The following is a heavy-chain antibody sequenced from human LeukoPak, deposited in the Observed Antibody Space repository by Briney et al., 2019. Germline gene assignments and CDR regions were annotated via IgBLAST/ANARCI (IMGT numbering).Heavy chain of an antibody. CDR3: ARVKISIVVVPAAFDY. CDR1: GYTFTSYD. J-gene: IGHJ4*02. V-gene: IGHV1-8*01. D-gene: IGHD2-2*01. Sequence: ASVKVSCKASGYTFTSYDINWVRQATGQGLEWMGWMNPNSGNTGYAQKFQGRVTKTRNTSISTAYMELSSLRSEDTAVYYCARVKISIVVVPAAFDYWGQGTLVTVSS. CDR2: MNPNSGNT.